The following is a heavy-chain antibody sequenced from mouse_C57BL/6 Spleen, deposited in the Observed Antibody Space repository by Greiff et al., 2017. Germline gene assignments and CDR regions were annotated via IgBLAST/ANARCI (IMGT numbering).Heavy chain of an antibody. J-gene: IGHJ4*01. CDR3: ARPLDSSIYYAMDY. CDR2: ISSGSSTI. CDR1: GFTFSDYG. V-gene: IGHV5-17*01. D-gene: IGHD3-2*02. Sequence: DVHLVESGGGLVKPGGSLKLSCAASGFTFSDYGMHWVRQAPEKGLEWVAYISSGSSTIYYADTVKGRFTISRDNAKNTLFLQMTSLRSEDTAMYYCARPLDSSIYYAMDYWGQGTSVTVSS.